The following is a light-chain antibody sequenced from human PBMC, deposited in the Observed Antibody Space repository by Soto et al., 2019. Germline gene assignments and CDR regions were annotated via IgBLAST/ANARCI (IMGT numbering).Light chain of an antibody. CDR2: EVS. CDR3: SSYAGSNIVV. CDR1: SSDVGGYNF. Sequence: QSALTQPPSASGSPGQSVTISCTGTSSDVGGYNFVSWYQQHPGNAPKLMIYEVSERPSGVPDRFSGSKSGNTASLTVSGVQADGEADCCCSSYAGSNIVVFGGGTELTVL. J-gene: IGLJ2*01. V-gene: IGLV2-8*01.